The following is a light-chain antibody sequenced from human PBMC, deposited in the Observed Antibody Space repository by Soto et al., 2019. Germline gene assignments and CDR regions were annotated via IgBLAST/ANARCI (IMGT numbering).Light chain of an antibody. CDR2: VNS. J-gene: IGLJ2*01. CDR3: QFYDSSLSGSVV. V-gene: IGLV1-40*01. CDR1: SSNIGAGYD. Sequence: QSVLTQPPSVSGAPGQRVTISCTGSSSNIGAGYDVHWYQQLPGTAPKLLIYVNSNRPSGVPDRFSGSKSGTSASLAITGLQAEDEADYYCQFYDSSLSGSVVFGGGTKVTVL.